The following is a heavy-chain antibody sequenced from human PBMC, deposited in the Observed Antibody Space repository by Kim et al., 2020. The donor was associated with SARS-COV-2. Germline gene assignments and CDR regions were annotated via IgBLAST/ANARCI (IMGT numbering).Heavy chain of an antibody. CDR1: GFTFSSYS. J-gene: IGHJ3*02. CDR2: ISSSSSYI. Sequence: GGSLRLSCAASGFTFSSYSMNWVRQAPGKWLEWVSSISSSSSYIYYADSVKGRFTISRDNAKNSLYLQMNSLRAEDTAVYYCIRLEQQLVRGSAFDIWGQGTMVTVSS. D-gene: IGHD6-13*01. V-gene: IGHV3-21*01. CDR3: IRLEQQLVRGSAFDI.